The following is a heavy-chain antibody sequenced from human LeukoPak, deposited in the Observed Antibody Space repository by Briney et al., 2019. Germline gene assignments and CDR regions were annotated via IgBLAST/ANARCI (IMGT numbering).Heavy chain of an antibody. CDR1: GYTFTGYY. Sequence: GASVKVSCKASGYTFTGYYMHRVRQAPGQGLKWMGWINPNSGGTNYAQKFQGRVTMTRDTSISTAYMELSRLRSDDTAVYYCATRIAVAGADAFDIWGQGTMVTVSS. V-gene: IGHV1-2*02. CDR3: ATRIAVAGADAFDI. D-gene: IGHD6-19*01. CDR2: INPNSGGT. J-gene: IGHJ3*02.